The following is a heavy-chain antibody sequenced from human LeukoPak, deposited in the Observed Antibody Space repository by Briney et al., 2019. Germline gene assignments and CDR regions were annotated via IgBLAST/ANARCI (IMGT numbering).Heavy chain of an antibody. J-gene: IGHJ4*02. CDR3: ANYRS. D-gene: IGHD1-14*01. CDR1: GFTFSSYA. CDR2: ISGSGSSA. Sequence: GGSLRLSCAGSGFTFSSYAMSWVRQAPGKGLEWVSGISGSGSSAHYADSVKGRFTISRDNSKSTLYLQMSSLRDEDTAVYYCANYRSWGQGTLVTVSS. V-gene: IGHV3-23*01.